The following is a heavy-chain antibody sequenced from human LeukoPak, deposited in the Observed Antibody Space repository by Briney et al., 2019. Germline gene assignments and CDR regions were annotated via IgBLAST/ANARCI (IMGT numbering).Heavy chain of an antibody. CDR2: ISAYNGNT. V-gene: IGHV1-18*01. CDR1: GYTFTIYG. D-gene: IGHD6-6*01. CDR3: ARAPADPSSIAAHLDY. Sequence: GASVKVSCKASGYTFTIYGISWVRQAPGQGLEWMGWISAYNGNTNYAQKLQGRVTMTTDTSTSTAYMELRSLRSGDTAVYYCARAPADPSSIAAHLDYWGQGTLVTVSS. J-gene: IGHJ4*02.